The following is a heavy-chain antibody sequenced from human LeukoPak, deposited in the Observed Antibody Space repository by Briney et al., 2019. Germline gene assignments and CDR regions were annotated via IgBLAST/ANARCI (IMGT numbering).Heavy chain of an antibody. V-gene: IGHV6-1*01. CDR3: ARDPTRGGWYLVYAFDI. CDR1: GDSVSSNSAA. Sequence: SQTLSLTCAISGDSVSSNSAAWNWIRQSPSRGLEWLGRTYYRSKWYNDYAVSVKSRITINPDTSKNQFSLQLNSVTPEDTAVYYRARDPTRGGWYLVYAFDIWGQGTMVTVSS. CDR2: TYYRSKWYN. D-gene: IGHD6-19*01. J-gene: IGHJ3*02.